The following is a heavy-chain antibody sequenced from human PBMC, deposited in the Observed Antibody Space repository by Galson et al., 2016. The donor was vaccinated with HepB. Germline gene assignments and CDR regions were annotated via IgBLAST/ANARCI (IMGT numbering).Heavy chain of an antibody. Sequence: SLRLSCAASGFIFSDFGMNWVRQSPGRGLEWVSSISGTSTYIYYADSVRGRFTISRDNARNSLYLQMDGLTVEDTALYYCARDPYHYYDSTAGAFDLWGQGTMVTVSS. D-gene: IGHD3-22*01. CDR1: GFIFSDFG. J-gene: IGHJ3*01. CDR2: ISGTSTYI. CDR3: ARDPYHYYDSTAGAFDL. V-gene: IGHV3-21*06.